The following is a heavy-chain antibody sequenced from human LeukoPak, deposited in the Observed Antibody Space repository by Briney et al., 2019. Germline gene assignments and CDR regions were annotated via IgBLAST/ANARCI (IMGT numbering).Heavy chain of an antibody. D-gene: IGHD6-19*01. V-gene: IGHV4-59*08. J-gene: IGHJ5*02. CDR3: ARHRLAVAGWFDP. CDR2: IYYSGST. Sequence: SETLSLTCTVSGGSLSSYYWSWIRQPPGKGLEWIGYIYYSGSTNYNPSLKSRVTISVDTSKNQFSLKLSSVTAADTAVYYCARHRLAVAGWFDPWGQGTLVTVSS. CDR1: GGSLSSYY.